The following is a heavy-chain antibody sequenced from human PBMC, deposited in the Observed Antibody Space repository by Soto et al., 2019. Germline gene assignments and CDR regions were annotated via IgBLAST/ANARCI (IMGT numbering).Heavy chain of an antibody. D-gene: IGHD2-8*01. V-gene: IGHV3-30-3*01. CDR2: TSSDGSLK. CDR3: AREVVLTKWYFDN. Sequence: PXGALRLSCTTSGFIFRSSSMHWFRQVPGEGMDWVAVTSSDGSLKFYVDSVEGRFTVSRDNSKNTLYLQITSLGHEDTAMYFCAREVVLTKWYFDNWGQGIRVTVSS. J-gene: IGHJ4*01. CDR1: GFIFRSSS.